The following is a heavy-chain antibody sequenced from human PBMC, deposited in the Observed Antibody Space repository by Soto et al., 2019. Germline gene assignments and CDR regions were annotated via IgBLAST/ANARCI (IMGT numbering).Heavy chain of an antibody. Sequence: SVKVSCKASGGTFSSYAVSWVRQAPGQGLEWMGGIIPIFGTANYAQKFQGRVTITADESTSTAYMELSSLRSEDTAVYYCAREGQQLGYYYYGMDVWGQGTTVTVSS. CDR3: AREGQQLGYYYYGMDV. CDR1: GGTFSSYA. V-gene: IGHV1-69*13. D-gene: IGHD6-13*01. CDR2: IIPIFGTA. J-gene: IGHJ6*02.